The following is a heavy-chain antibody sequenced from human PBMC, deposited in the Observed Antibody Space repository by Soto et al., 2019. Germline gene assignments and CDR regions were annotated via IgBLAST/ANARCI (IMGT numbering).Heavy chain of an antibody. J-gene: IGHJ4*01. V-gene: IGHV3-48*03. D-gene: IGHD3-16*01. CDR1: GFTLSSYE. CDR3: VRDRSLKVPTSIDY. Sequence: EVQLVESGGGLVQPGGSLRLSCVGSGFTLSSYEMNWVRQAPGKGLEWVAWISYSGSPTGHADSVKGRFTISRDNANNSLYLQMNSLRAEDTAVYYCVRDRSLKVPTSIDYWGRGALVTVSS. CDR2: ISYSGSPT.